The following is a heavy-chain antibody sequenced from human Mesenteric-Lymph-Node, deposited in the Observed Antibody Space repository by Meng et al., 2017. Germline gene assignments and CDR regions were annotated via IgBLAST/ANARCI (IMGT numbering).Heavy chain of an antibody. V-gene: IGHV4-30-2*01. Sequence: QVQLEYAGSGLVRPSQTLSLTCAGSGDSITSGDYSWTWIRQPPGKGLEWIGYIYHGVNIYYTPSLRSRVTISVDKSRNQFSLKLTSVSAADTAVYYCVRDTRRGGGWFDPWGQGTLVTVSS. CDR3: VRDTRRGGGWFDP. J-gene: IGHJ5*02. CDR2: IYHGVNI. CDR1: GDSITSGDYS. D-gene: IGHD3-10*01.